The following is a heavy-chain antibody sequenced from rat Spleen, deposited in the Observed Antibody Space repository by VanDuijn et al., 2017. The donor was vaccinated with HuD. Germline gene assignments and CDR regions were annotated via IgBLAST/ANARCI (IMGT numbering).Heavy chain of an antibody. CDR1: GFTFSDYY. V-gene: IGHV5-7*01. J-gene: IGHJ2*01. CDR2: ISYDGGST. D-gene: IGHD1-11*01. Sequence: EVQLVESGGGSVQPGRSLKLSCAASGFTFSDYYMAWVRQAPKKGLEWVATISYDGGSTDYRDSVKGRFTISRDNAKSTLYLQMNSLRSEDTATYYCTRAEYYFDYWGQGVMVTVSS. CDR3: TRAEYYFDY.